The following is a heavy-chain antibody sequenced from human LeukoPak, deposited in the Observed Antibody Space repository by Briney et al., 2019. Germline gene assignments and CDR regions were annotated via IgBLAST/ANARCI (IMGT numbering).Heavy chain of an antibody. D-gene: IGHD2-2*01. CDR3: ARVVDSTPHYFDY. Sequence: SETLSLTCTVSGGSISSGDYYWSWIRQPPGTGLEWIGYIYYSGSTYYNPSLKSRVTISVDTSKNQFSLKLSSVTAADTAVYYCARVVDSTPHYFDYWGQGTLVTVSS. V-gene: IGHV4-30-4*01. CDR1: GGSISSGDYY. CDR2: IYYSGST. J-gene: IGHJ4*02.